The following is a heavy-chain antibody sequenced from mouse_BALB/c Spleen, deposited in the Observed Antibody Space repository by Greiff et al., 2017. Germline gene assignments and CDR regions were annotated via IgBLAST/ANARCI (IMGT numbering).Heavy chain of an antibody. J-gene: IGHJ3*01. D-gene: IGHD2-4*01. CDR2: ISSGGSYT. V-gene: IGHV5-9-4*01. CDR1: GFTFSSYA. CDR3: ARRDYDVAWFAY. Sequence: EVKLMESGGGLVKPGGSLKLSCAASGFTFSSYAMSWVRQSPEKRLEWVAEISSGGSYTYYPDTVTGRFTISRDNAKNTLYLEMSSLRSEDTAMYYCARRDYDVAWFAYWGQGTLVTVSA.